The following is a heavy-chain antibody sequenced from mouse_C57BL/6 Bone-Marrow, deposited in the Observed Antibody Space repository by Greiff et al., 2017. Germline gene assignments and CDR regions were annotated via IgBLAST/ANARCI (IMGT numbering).Heavy chain of an antibody. CDR1: GFTFTDYY. D-gene: IGHD2-2*01. J-gene: IGHJ1*03. V-gene: IGHV7-3*01. CDR3: ARSTMVTYFDV. CDR2: IRNKANGYTT. Sequence: EVQRVESGGGLVQPGGSLSLSCAASGFTFTDYYMSWVRQPPGKALEWLGFIRNKANGYTTEYSASVKGRFTISRDNSQSILYLQMNALRAEDSATYYGARSTMVTYFDVWGTGTTVTVSS.